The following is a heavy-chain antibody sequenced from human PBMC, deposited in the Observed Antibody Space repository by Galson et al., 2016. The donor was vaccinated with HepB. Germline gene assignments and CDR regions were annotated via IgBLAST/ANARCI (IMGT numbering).Heavy chain of an antibody. Sequence: CKASGYAFTNHAIHXVRQAXXQRLXXXGXXXDGXGXRKYSQKFQGRVTITRDTSASTDYMELSSLTSEDTAVYYCAIIGAGYSSGWSNWGQGTLVTVSS. CDR3: AIIGAGYSSGWSN. V-gene: IGHV1-3*01. D-gene: IGHD6-19*01. CDR1: GYAFTNHA. J-gene: IGHJ4*02. CDR2: XXDGXGXR.